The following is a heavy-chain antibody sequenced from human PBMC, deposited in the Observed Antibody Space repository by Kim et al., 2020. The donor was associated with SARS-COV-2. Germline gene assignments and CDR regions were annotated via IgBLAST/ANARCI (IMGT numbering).Heavy chain of an antibody. V-gene: IGHV4-59*01. CDR1: GDSIRNYY. J-gene: IGHJ4*02. D-gene: IGHD4-17*01. CDR2: IHYSGST. Sequence: SETLSLTCSVSGDSIRNYYWGWIRQPPGKGLEWIGYIHYSGSTNSNPSLRSRVTISVDTSKNQLSLNLKSVTAADTAVYYCARDVNCDYVSLDFWGPGSL. CDR3: ARDVNCDYVSLDF.